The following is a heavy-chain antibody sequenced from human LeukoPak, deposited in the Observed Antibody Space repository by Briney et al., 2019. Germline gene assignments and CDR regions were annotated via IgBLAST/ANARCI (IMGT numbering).Heavy chain of an antibody. CDR2: IWYDGSNK. D-gene: IGHD6-13*01. Sequence: PGGSPRLSCAASGFTFSSYGMHWVRQAPGKGLEWVAVIWYDGSNKYYADSVKGRFTISRDNSKNALYLQMNSLRAEDTAVYYCAREYLAAGTDYYYYGMDVWGQGTTVTVSS. CDR3: AREYLAAGTDYYYYGMDV. J-gene: IGHJ6*02. CDR1: GFTFSSYG. V-gene: IGHV3-33*01.